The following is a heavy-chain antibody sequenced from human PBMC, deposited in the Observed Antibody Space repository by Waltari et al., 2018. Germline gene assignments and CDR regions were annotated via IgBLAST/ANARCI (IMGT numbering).Heavy chain of an antibody. CDR3: ARSARRDDLHY. Sequence: QVQLVQSGGEVKQPGASVKVSCKASGYTFTAYYMHWVRQAPGQGPEWMGWINPNSGGTQYAQKFQGRVTMTRDTSISTAYMELSRLRSDDTAIYYCARSARRDDLHYWGQGTLVTVSS. CDR1: GYTFTAYY. J-gene: IGHJ4*02. V-gene: IGHV1-2*02. CDR2: INPNSGGT. D-gene: IGHD2-21*02.